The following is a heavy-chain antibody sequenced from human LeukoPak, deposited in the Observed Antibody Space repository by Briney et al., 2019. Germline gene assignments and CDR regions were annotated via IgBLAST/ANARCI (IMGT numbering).Heavy chain of an antibody. J-gene: IGHJ6*02. CDR2: IIPILDIA. D-gene: IGHD4-17*01. CDR1: GGTFSSYA. Sequence: SVKVSCKASGGTFSSYAISWVRQAPGQGLEWMGRIIPILDIANYAQKFQGRVTITADKSTSTAYMELSSLRSEDTAVYHCARDLYGDYDYYYGMDVWGQGTTVTVSS. CDR3: ARDLYGDYDYYYGMDV. V-gene: IGHV1-69*04.